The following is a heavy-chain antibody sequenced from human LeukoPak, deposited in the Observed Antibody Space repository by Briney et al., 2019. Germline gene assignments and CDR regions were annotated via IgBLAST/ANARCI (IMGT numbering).Heavy chain of an antibody. D-gene: IGHD3-22*01. CDR1: GYTFSNYY. V-gene: IGHV1-2*02. J-gene: IGHJ4*02. CDR3: ASPSEVTMIVDPPRAAIAGLGY. CDR2: INPNSGGT. Sequence: GASVKVSCKTSGYTFSNYYMHWVRQAPGQGLEWMGWINPNSGGTNYAQKFQGRVTMTRDTSISTAYMELSRLRSDDTAVYYCASPSEVTMIVDPPRAAIAGLGYWGQGTLVTVSS.